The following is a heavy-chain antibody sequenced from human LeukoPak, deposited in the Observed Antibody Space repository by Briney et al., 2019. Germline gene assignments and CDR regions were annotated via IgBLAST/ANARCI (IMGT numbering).Heavy chain of an antibody. CDR2: IKSKTDGGTT. D-gene: IGHD3-22*01. J-gene: IGHJ6*03. CDR3: TTEAGDSHGYFPHYSYYYYMDV. Sequence: GGSLRLSCAASGFTFSNAWMSWVRQAPGKGLEWVGRIKSKTDGGTTDYAAPVKGRFTISRDDSKNTLYVQMNSLKAEDTAVYFCTTEAGDSHGYFPHYSYYYYMDVWGKGTTVTVSS. CDR1: GFTFSNAW. V-gene: IGHV3-15*01.